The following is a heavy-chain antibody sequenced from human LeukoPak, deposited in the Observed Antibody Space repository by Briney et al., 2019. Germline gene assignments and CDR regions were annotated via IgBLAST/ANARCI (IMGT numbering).Heavy chain of an antibody. J-gene: IGHJ5*02. CDR1: GFRGSDYY. D-gene: IGHD3/OR15-3a*01. Sequence: GGSLRLSCAVSGFRGSDYYMSWVRQAPGKGLEWVGLIRDRGEAFYADFARGRFAISRDESENTLYLHMNSLRVEDTAVYFCARDRAANQDWVEFDPWGQGTPVIVSS. CDR3: ARDRAANQDWVEFDP. V-gene: IGHV3-66*03. CDR2: IRDRGEA.